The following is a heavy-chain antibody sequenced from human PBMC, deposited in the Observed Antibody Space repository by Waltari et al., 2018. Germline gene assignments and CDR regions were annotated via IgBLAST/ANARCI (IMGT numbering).Heavy chain of an antibody. CDR3: SRDCTGGSCYGLTYGMDV. CDR1: GYTFTAYY. J-gene: IGHJ6*02. Sequence: QVQLVQSGAEVKMPGDSVKVSCTASGYTFTAYYIQWVRQAPGQGLEWVGRIDLNSVETNCAEKFLGRVTMTRDTSITTAYLELRRLRSDDTAIYHCSRDCTGGSCYGLTYGMDVWGQGTLVSVSS. CDR2: IDLNSVET. D-gene: IGHD2-15*01. V-gene: IGHV1-2*02.